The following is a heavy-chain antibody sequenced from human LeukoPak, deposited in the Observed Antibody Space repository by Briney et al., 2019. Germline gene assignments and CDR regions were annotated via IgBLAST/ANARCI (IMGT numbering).Heavy chain of an antibody. V-gene: IGHV5-51*01. Sequence: GESLQISCGGSGYSFTSYWIGWVRQMPGKGLVGMVINYPGDPNTGHSPAFQATVTISAAKSITTAYLQWSSLKASDTAMYSCARHIGTAAGDYYYSGMDVWGQGTTVTVSS. CDR3: ARHIGTAAGDYYYSGMDV. J-gene: IGHJ6*02. D-gene: IGHD6-13*01. CDR2: NYPGDPNT. CDR1: GYSFTSYW.